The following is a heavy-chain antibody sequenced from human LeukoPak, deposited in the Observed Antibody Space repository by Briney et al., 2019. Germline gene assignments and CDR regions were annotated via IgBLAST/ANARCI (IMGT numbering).Heavy chain of an antibody. Sequence: GGSLRLSCAASGFTFSAFWMSWVREAPGKGLEWVANIKQDGSEQYYLDSGKGRFTISRDNARNSLYLQMNSLRAEDTAVYYCARVYYYDTSGYYPDLFDFWGQGTLVTVSS. CDR3: ARVYYYDTSGYYPDLFDF. CDR1: GFTFSAFW. J-gene: IGHJ4*02. D-gene: IGHD3-22*01. V-gene: IGHV3-7*01. CDR2: IKQDGSEQ.